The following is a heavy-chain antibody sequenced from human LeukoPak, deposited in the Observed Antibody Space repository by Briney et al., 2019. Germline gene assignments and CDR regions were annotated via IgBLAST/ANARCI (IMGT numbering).Heavy chain of an antibody. Sequence: PSETLSLTCAVSGYSISSGYYWGWIRQPPGKGLEWIGSIYHSGGTYYNPPLKSRVTISVDTSKNQFSLKLSSVTAADTAVYYCARTGRIAGWFDPWGQGTLVTVSS. CDR2: IYHSGGT. CDR1: GYSISSGYY. D-gene: IGHD1-20*01. CDR3: ARTGRIAGWFDP. J-gene: IGHJ5*02. V-gene: IGHV4-38-2*01.